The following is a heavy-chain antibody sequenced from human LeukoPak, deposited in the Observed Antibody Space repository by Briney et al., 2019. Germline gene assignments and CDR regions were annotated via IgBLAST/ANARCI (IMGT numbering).Heavy chain of an antibody. CDR2: IYDSGST. V-gene: IGHV4-39*07. J-gene: IGHJ3*02. D-gene: IGHD4/OR15-4a*01. CDR1: GGSISSSSYY. CDR3: ARDYGDHQDKDAFDI. Sequence: SETLSLTCTVSGGSISSSSYYWGWIRQPPGKGLEWIGSIYDSGSTYYNPSLKSRVTISVDTSKNQFSLKLSSVTAADTAVYYCARDYGDHQDKDAFDIWGQGTMVTVSS.